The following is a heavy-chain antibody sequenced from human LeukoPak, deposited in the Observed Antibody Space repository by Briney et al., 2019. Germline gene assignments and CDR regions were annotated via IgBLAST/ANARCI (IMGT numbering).Heavy chain of an antibody. D-gene: IGHD4-17*01. V-gene: IGHV3-30-3*01. CDR2: ISHDGSKK. Sequence: GGSLRLSCAASGFTFSSYAMHWVRQAPGKGLEWVAVISHDGSKKYFADSVKGRFTISRDNSKNTFYLQMNSLRAEDTAVYYRAREDYGQYYFDYWGQGTLVTVSS. J-gene: IGHJ4*02. CDR3: AREDYGQYYFDY. CDR1: GFTFSSYA.